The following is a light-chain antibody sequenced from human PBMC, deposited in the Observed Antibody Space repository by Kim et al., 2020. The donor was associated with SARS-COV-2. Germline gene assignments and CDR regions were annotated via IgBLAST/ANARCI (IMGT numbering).Light chain of an antibody. V-gene: IGLV2-14*03. CDR1: SKDVGAYTY. J-gene: IGLJ3*02. CDR3: SSYTTATTVV. CDR2: DVT. Sequence: GQSITNSCIGTSKDVGAYTYVSWYQQLPGKAPKLVIYDVTFRPSGVSTRFSGSKSGNTASLTISGLQAEDEANYYCSSYTTATTVVFGGGTQLTVL.